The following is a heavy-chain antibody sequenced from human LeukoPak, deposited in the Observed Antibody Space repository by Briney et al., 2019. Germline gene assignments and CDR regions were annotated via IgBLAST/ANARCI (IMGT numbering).Heavy chain of an antibody. Sequence: GGSLRLSCAASGFTFSSYAMSWVRQAPGKGLEWVSAISGSGGSTYYADSVKGRFTISRDSSKNTLNLQMNSLRAEDTAVYYCARDTTSARRYEYWGQGTLVTVSS. CDR1: GFTFSSYA. CDR3: ARDTTSARRYEY. CDR2: ISGSGGST. J-gene: IGHJ4*02. V-gene: IGHV3-23*01. D-gene: IGHD1-14*01.